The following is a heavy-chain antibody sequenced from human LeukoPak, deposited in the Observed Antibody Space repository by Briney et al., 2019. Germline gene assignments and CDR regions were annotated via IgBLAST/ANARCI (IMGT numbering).Heavy chain of an antibody. J-gene: IGHJ5*02. CDR2: IYSGGST. D-gene: IGHD3-3*01. CDR3: ARHDWFDP. CDR1: GFIVNSHY. Sequence: TGGSLRLSCAVSGFIVNSHYMSWVRQAPEKGLEWVSVIYSGGSTYYADSVKGRFTISRDNSKNTLYLQMNGLRAEDTAVYYCARHDWFDPWGQGTLVTVSS. V-gene: IGHV3-53*01.